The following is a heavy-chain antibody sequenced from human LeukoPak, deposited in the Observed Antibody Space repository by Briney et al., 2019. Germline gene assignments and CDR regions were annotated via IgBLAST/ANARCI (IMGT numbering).Heavy chain of an antibody. Sequence: SETLSLTCTVSGGSMTSYYWSWIRQPPGKGLEWIGNIHYSGSTNYNPSLKSRVTISVDTSKNQFSLKLSSVTAADTAVYYCARLRPTYSSGWRYLFDYWGQGTLVTVSS. CDR3: ARLRPTYSSGWRYLFDY. V-gene: IGHV4-59*12. J-gene: IGHJ4*02. CDR2: IHYSGST. CDR1: GGSMTSYY. D-gene: IGHD6-19*01.